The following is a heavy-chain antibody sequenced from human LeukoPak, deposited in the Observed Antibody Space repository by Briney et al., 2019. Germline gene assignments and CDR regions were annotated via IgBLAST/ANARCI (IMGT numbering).Heavy chain of an antibody. D-gene: IGHD6-13*01. Sequence: ASVKVSCKASGYIFANYGITWVRQAPGRGLEWMGWISVYSDVSNYAQNFQGRPTMTTDTSTTTAYMELRSLRSDDTAVYFCARDFGLAATEAGYWGQGTLVTVSS. CDR2: ISVYSDVS. CDR3: ARDFGLAATEAGY. V-gene: IGHV1-18*01. J-gene: IGHJ4*02. CDR1: GYIFANYG.